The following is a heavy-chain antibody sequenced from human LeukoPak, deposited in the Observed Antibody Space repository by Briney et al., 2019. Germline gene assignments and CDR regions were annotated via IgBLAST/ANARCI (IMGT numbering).Heavy chain of an antibody. J-gene: IGHJ4*02. CDR2: INQDGSEK. CDR1: GFTFSDYW. CDR3: ARDSGYGDY. D-gene: IGHD5-12*01. Sequence: GGSLRLSCAASGFTFSDYWMRWVRQAPGKGLEWVANINQDGSEKKYVDSVKGRFTISRDNAKNSLYLQMNGLRGEDTAVYYCARDSGYGDYWGQGTLVTVSS. V-gene: IGHV3-7*03.